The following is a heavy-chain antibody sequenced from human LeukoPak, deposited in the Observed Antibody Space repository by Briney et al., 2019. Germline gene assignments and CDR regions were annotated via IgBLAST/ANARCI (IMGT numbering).Heavy chain of an antibody. CDR2: ISYDGSNK. D-gene: IGHD3-22*01. V-gene: IGHV3-30*18. J-gene: IGHJ4*02. Sequence: GRSLRLSCAASGFTFSNYGMHWVRQAPGKGLEWVAVISYDGSNKYYADSVKGRFTISRDTSKNTLYLQMNSLRAEDTAVYYCAKSAFCDNSGYLGYWGQGTLVTVSS. CDR3: AKSAFCDNSGYLGY. CDR1: GFTFSNYG.